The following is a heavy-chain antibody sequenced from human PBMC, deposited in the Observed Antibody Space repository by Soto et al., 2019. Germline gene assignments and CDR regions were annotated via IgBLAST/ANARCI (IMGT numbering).Heavy chain of an antibody. CDR2: INQDGSEN. Sequence: PGGSLRLSCAASGFTFSRYWMSWVRQAPGKGLEWVANINQDGSENYNVDSVKGRFTISRDNAKNSLYLQMNSLRAEDTAVYYCARDENVQLPSAGLDYWGQGTLVTVSS. J-gene: IGHJ4*02. CDR3: ARDENVQLPSAGLDY. CDR1: GFTFSRYW. D-gene: IGHD2-2*01. V-gene: IGHV3-7*05.